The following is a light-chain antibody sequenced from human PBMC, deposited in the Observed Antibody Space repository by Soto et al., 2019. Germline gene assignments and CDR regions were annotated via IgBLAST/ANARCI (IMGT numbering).Light chain of an antibody. Sequence: QSVLTQPPSASGSPGQSVAISCTGTSSDVGGYNYVSWYQQHPGKAPKLMIYEVNKRPSGVPDRFSGSKSGNTASLTVSGLQAEDEADYYCRSYAGSRTVFGTGTKATVL. CDR1: SSDVGGYNY. J-gene: IGLJ1*01. CDR3: RSYAGSRTV. CDR2: EVN. V-gene: IGLV2-8*01.